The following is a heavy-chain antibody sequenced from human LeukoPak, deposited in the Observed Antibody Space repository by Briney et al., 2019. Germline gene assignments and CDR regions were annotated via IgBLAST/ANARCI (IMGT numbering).Heavy chain of an antibody. J-gene: IGHJ4*02. D-gene: IGHD3-10*01. V-gene: IGHV1-69*13. CDR2: IIPIFGTA. Sequence: ASVKVSCKASGGTFSSYAISWVRQAPGQGLEWMGGIIPIFGTANYAQKFQGRVTITADESTSTAYMELSSLRSEDTAVYYCAKDQSPWGVLWFGRVGFDYWGQGTLVTVSS. CDR3: AKDQSPWGVLWFGRVGFDY. CDR1: GGTFSSYA.